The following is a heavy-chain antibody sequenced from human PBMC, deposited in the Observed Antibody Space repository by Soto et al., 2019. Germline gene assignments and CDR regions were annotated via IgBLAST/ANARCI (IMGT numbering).Heavy chain of an antibody. CDR1: GGSLSTNP. CDR3: ARHGDPYDAFDI. V-gene: IGHV1-69*06. Sequence: SVKVSWKASGGSLSTNPISWVRQAPGQGLEWMGGTGSGTGPGNHAQKFQGRLTVTADKSASTAYMELSSLRSEDTAVYYCARHGDPYDAFDIWGQGTMVTVSS. D-gene: IGHD4-17*01. J-gene: IGHJ3*02. CDR2: TGSGTGPG.